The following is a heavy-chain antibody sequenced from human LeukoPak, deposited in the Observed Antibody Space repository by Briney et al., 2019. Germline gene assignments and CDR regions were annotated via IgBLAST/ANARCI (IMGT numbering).Heavy chain of an antibody. J-gene: IGHJ4*02. CDR2: IYSSGST. Sequence: PGGSLRLSCAASGFTFSSYSMNWVRQAPGKGLEWIGYIYSSGSTNYNPSLKSRLTISVDASKNQFSLKLTSVTAADTAVYYCARAYYYGSGSYGLDYWGQGTLVTVSS. V-gene: IGHV4-59*01. D-gene: IGHD3-10*01. CDR1: GFTFSSYS. CDR3: ARAYYYGSGSYGLDY.